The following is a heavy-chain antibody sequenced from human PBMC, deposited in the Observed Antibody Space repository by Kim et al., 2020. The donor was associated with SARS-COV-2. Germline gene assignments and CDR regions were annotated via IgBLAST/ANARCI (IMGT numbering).Heavy chain of an antibody. CDR3: ARVRQQLVRPYYYYGMDV. CDR2: ISYDGSNK. V-gene: IGHV3-33*05. D-gene: IGHD6-13*01. J-gene: IGHJ6*02. CDR1: GFTFSSYG. Sequence: GGSLRLSCAASGFTFSSYGMHWVRQAPGKGLEWVAVISYDGSNKYYADSVKGRFTISRDNSKNTLYLQMNSLRAEDTAVYYCARVRQQLVRPYYYYGMDVWGQGTTVTVSS.